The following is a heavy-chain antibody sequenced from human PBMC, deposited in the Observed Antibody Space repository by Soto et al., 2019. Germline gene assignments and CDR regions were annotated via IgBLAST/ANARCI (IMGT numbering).Heavy chain of an antibody. J-gene: IGHJ6*02. Sequence: PSETLSLTCTVSSAPVSSSTYTWGWIRQPPGKGLEWIGSIYYGGSTYYNPSLNSRVTVSVDTSKNQFSLKMTSVTAADTAVCYCARLNGYCIRSSCHGHYAMDVWGQGTTVT. CDR3: ARLNGYCIRSSCHGHYAMDV. CDR2: IYYGGST. CDR1: SAPVSSSTYT. V-gene: IGHV4-39*01. D-gene: IGHD2-2*01.